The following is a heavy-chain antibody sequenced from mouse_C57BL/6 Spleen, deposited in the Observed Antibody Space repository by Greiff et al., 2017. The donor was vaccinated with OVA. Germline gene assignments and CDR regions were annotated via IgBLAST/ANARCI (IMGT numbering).Heavy chain of an antibody. CDR2: IDPETGGT. Sequence: QVQLKQSGAELVRPGASVTLSCKASGYTFTDYEMHWVKQTPVPGLEWIGAIDPETGGTAYNQKFKGKAILTADKSSSTAYMELRSLTSEDSAVYYCTRIWPFAYWGQGTLVTVSA. CDR3: TRIWPFAY. CDR1: GYTFTDYE. J-gene: IGHJ3*01. V-gene: IGHV1-15*01.